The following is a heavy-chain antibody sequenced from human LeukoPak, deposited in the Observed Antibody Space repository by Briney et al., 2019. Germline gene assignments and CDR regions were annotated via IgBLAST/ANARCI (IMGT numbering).Heavy chain of an antibody. Sequence: GGCLRLSCAASGFTFSSYTMHWVRQAPGKGLEYVSAISSNGGSTYYANSVKGRFTISRDNSKNTLYLQMGSLRAEDMAVYYCARDCLGLGMDVWGQGTTVTVSS. CDR1: GFTFSSYT. CDR2: ISSNGGST. J-gene: IGHJ6*02. V-gene: IGHV3-64*01. CDR3: ARDCLGLGMDV. D-gene: IGHD3-10*01.